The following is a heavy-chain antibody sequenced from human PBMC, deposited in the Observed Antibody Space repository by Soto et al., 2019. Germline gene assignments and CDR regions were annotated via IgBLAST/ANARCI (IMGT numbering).Heavy chain of an antibody. J-gene: IGHJ6*02. CDR3: AKTDAYDILTGQYYYYYGMDV. Sequence: QVQLVESGGGVVQPGRSLRLSCAASGFTFSSYGMHWVRQAPGKGLEWVAVISYDGSNKYYADSVKGRFTISRDNSKNTLYLQMNSLRAEDTAVYYCAKTDAYDILTGQYYYYYGMDVWGQGTTVTVSS. D-gene: IGHD3-9*01. CDR2: ISYDGSNK. V-gene: IGHV3-30*18. CDR1: GFTFSSYG.